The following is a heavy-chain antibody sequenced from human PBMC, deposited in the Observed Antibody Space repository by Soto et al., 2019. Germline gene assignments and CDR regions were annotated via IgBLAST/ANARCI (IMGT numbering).Heavy chain of an antibody. V-gene: IGHV4-59*01. CDR2: IYYSGST. Sequence: SETLSLTCTVSGGSISSFYWSWIRQPPGKGLEWIGYIYYSGSTNYNPSLKSRVTISVDTSKNQFSLKLSSVTAADTAVYYCARDVSFSSSWQQESGPLNWFDPWGQGTLVTVSS. D-gene: IGHD6-13*01. CDR3: ARDVSFSSSWQQESGPLNWFDP. J-gene: IGHJ5*02. CDR1: GGSISSFY.